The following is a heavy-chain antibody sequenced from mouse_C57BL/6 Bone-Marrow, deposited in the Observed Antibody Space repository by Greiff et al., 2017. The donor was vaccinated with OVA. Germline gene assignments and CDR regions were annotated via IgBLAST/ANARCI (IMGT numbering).Heavy chain of an antibody. J-gene: IGHJ4*01. V-gene: IGHV3-8*01. CDR1: GYSITSDY. CDR3: ARYDGNYDYAMDY. Sequence: DVKLVESGPGLAKPSQTLSLTCSVTGYSITSDYWNWIRKFPGNKLEYMGYISYSGSTYYNPSLKSRISITRDTSKNQYYLKVNTETTEDTATDYWARYDGNYDYAMDYWGQGTSVTVSS. CDR2: ISYSGST. D-gene: IGHD2-1*01.